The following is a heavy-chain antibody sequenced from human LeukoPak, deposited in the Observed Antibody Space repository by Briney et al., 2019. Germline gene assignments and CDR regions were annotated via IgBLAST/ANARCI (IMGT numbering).Heavy chain of an antibody. J-gene: IGHJ4*02. Sequence: PGGSLSLSCVLSGHTDSTNYMSWARQAPGRGLELVSLIYSGGSTYYADSVKGRFIISRDNSKNTLYLQMNSLRAEDTAVYYCARVGQWLSYYFDYWGQGTLVTVSS. D-gene: IGHD6-19*01. CDR1: GHTDSTNY. CDR3: ARVGQWLSYYFDY. V-gene: IGHV3-66*01. CDR2: IYSGGST.